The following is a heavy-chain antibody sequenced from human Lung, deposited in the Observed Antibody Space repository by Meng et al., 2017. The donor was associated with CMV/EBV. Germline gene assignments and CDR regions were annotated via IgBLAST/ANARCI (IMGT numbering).Heavy chain of an antibody. Sequence: QGSGPGLVKLSQPLSLTCTVSCGSSGGGYYYWTWIRQPPGKGLEWIGYIYYTGNTYYNPSLKSRVTISVDTSKNQFSLRLSSVTAADTAVYYCARGGAGIGDAGDHFDYWGQGTLVTVSS. D-gene: IGHD4-17*01. CDR2: IYYTGNT. J-gene: IGHJ4*02. CDR1: CGSSGGGYYY. V-gene: IGHV4-30-4*08. CDR3: ARGGAGIGDAGDHFDY.